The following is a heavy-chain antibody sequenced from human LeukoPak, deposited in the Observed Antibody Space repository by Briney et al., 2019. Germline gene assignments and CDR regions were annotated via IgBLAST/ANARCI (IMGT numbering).Heavy chain of an antibody. CDR3: AREVTTTQNFDY. J-gene: IGHJ4*02. Sequence: GGSLRLSCAASGYTFSSYSMNWVRQAPGKGLEWVSSISSSSSYIYYADSVKGRFTISRDNAKNSLYLQMNSLRAEDTAVYYCAREVTTTQNFDYWGQGTLVTVSS. D-gene: IGHD1-1*01. CDR1: GYTFSSYS. V-gene: IGHV3-21*01. CDR2: ISSSSSYI.